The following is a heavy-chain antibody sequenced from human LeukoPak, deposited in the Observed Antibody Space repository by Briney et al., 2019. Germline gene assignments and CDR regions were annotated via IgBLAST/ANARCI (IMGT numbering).Heavy chain of an antibody. Sequence: SVRVSCKASGYTFNNYAISWVRQAPGQGLEWMGGIIPIFGTANYAQRFQGRVTITADKSTSTAYMELSSLRSEDTAVYYCASTSYSSGWYGGYWGQGTLVTVSS. J-gene: IGHJ4*02. D-gene: IGHD6-19*01. CDR3: ASTSYSSGWYGGY. V-gene: IGHV1-69*06. CDR1: GYTFNNYA. CDR2: IIPIFGTA.